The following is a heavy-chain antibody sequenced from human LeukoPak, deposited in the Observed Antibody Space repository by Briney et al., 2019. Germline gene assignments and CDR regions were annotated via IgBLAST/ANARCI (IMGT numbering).Heavy chain of an antibody. J-gene: IGHJ4*02. V-gene: IGHV4-38-2*02. CDR2: IYHSGST. D-gene: IGHD1-1*01. CDR3: AREATSHLDY. CDR1: GYSISSGYY. Sequence: SETLSLTCTVSGYSISSGYYWGWIRQPPGKGLEWIGSIYHSGSTYYNPSLKSRVTISVDTSKNQFSLKLSSVTAADTAVYYCAREATSHLDYWGQGTLVTVSS.